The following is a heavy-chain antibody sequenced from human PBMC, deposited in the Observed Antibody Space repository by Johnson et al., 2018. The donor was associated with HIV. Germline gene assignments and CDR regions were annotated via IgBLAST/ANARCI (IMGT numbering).Heavy chain of an antibody. CDR2: ISSGGNPI. CDR1: GFTFSDYY. Sequence: QVQLVESGGGLVKPGGSLRLFCAASGFTFSDYYMNWIRQTPGKGLEWVSYISSGGNPIYYADSVKGRFTISRDNAKNSLYLQMNSLTAEDTALYYCARLRDGYNFDAFDIWGQGTMVTVSS. D-gene: IGHD5-24*01. CDR3: ARLRDGYNFDAFDI. V-gene: IGHV3-11*04. J-gene: IGHJ3*02.